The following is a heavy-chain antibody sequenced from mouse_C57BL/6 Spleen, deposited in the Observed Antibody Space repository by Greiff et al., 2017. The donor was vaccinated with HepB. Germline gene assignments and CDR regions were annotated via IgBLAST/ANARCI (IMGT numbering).Heavy chain of an antibody. CDR2: ISSGSSTI. CDR3: ARTVYYAMDY. V-gene: IGHV5-17*01. D-gene: IGHD1-1*01. J-gene: IGHJ4*01. CDR1: GFTFSDYG. Sequence: DVHLVESGGGLVKPGGSLKLSCAASGFTFSDYGMHWVRQAPEKGLEWVAYISSGSSTIYYADTVKGRFTISRDNAKNTLCLQMTSLRSEDTAMYYCARTVYYAMDYWGQGTSVTVSS.